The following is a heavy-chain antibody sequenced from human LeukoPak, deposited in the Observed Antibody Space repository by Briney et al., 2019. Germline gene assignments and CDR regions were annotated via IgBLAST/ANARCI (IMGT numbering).Heavy chain of an antibody. Sequence: GESLKISCKGSGYSFTNYWIGWVRQMPGKGLEWMGIIYPGDSDTRYSPSFQGQVTISADKSISTAYLQWSSLKASDTAVYYCARLYGSGSYYNLQGNRFDPWGQGTLVTVSS. D-gene: IGHD3-10*01. J-gene: IGHJ5*02. CDR1: GYSFTNYW. CDR3: ARLYGSGSYYNLQGNRFDP. CDR2: IYPGDSDT. V-gene: IGHV5-51*01.